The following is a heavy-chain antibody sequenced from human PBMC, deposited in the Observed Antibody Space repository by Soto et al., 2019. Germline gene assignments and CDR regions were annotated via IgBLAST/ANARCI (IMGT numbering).Heavy chain of an antibody. CDR3: ARLRVKRDTAMVTRELLGMGG. CDR2: IYYSGST. Sequence: EALSLTCTVSGGSISSSSYYWGWIRQPPGMGLEWIGSIYYSGSTSYSPARKSRVTISVDTTKNQFSLKLSSVTAADAAMYYCARLRVKRDTAMVTRELLGMGGWGQETTVTVSS. CDR1: GGSISSSSYY. V-gene: IGHV4-39*01. J-gene: IGHJ6*02. D-gene: IGHD5-18*01.